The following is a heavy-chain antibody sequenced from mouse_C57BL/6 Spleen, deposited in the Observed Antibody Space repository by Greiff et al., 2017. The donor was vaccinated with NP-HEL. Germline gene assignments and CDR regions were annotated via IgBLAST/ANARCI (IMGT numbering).Heavy chain of an antibody. J-gene: IGHJ2*01. V-gene: IGHV1-72*01. CDR2: IDPNSGGT. D-gene: IGHD2-3*01. CDR1: GYTFTSYW. Sequence: QVQLKQPGAELVKPGASVKLSCKASGYTFTSYWMHWVKQRPGRGLEWIGRIDPNSGGTKYNEKFKSKATLTVDKPSSTAYMQLSSLTSEDSAVYYCARSPASYDGYIDYWGQGTTLTVSS. CDR3: ARSPASYDGYIDY.